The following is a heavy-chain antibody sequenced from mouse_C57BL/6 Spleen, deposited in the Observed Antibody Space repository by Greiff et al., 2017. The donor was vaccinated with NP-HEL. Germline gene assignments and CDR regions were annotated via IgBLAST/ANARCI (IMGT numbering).Heavy chain of an antibody. CDR1: GYSFTDYN. CDR3: ARIGYGSSYTILWYVDV. CDR2: INPNSGTT. V-gene: IGHV1-39*01. J-gene: IGHJ1*03. D-gene: IGHD1-1*01. Sequence: EVQLQQSGPELVKPGASVQISCKASGYSFTDYNLNWVKQSNGKSLEWIGVINPNSGTTSYNKKFNGKATLTVDQSSSTAYMQLNSLTSEDSADYYCARIGYGSSYTILWYVDVWGTGTTVTVSS.